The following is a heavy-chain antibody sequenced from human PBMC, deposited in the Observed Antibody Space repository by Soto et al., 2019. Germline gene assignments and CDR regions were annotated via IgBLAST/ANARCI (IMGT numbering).Heavy chain of an antibody. CDR1: GGSIRSSTYQ. CDR2: AYYSEST. J-gene: IGHJ4*02. Sequence: PSETLSLTCTVSGGSIRSSTYQWGWIRQPPGRGLEWIGSAYYSESTYCNPSLKSRVAVSVDTSKNQFSLKVTSVTAADTAVYYCARHRNLKVYYWGQGTLVTVSS. D-gene: IGHD1-7*01. CDR3: ARHRNLKVYY. V-gene: IGHV4-39*01.